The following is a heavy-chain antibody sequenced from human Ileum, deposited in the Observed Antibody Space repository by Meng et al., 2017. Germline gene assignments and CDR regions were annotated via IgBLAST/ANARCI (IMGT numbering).Heavy chain of an antibody. D-gene: IGHD6-6*01. CDR1: GGSVSSGSYY. CDR3: ARSSTSPASYFFDY. J-gene: IGHJ4*02. V-gene: IGHV4-61*01. CDR2: IYYSGST. Sequence: QGQLPGSGQRLVRPLETLSLACTVSGGSVSSGSYYWSWIRQPPGKGLEWIGHIYYSGSTNYNPSLKSRVTISVDMSKNQFSLKLNSVTAADTAIYFCARSSTSPASYFFDYWGQGTLVTVSS.